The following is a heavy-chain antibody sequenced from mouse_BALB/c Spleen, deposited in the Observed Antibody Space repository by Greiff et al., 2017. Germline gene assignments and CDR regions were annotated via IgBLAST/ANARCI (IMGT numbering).Heavy chain of an antibody. CDR2: ISDGGSYT. Sequence: EVKLVESGGGLVKPGGSLKLSCAASGFTFSDYYMYWVRQTPEKRLEWVATISDGGSYTYYPDSVKGRFTISRDNAKNNLYLQMSSLKSEDTAMYYCARSLGDYLGQGTSVTVSS. V-gene: IGHV5-4*02. CDR3: ARSLGDY. J-gene: IGHJ4*01. CDR1: GFTFSDYY.